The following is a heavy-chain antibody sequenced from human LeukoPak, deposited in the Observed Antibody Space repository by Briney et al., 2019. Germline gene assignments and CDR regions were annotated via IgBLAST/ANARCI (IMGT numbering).Heavy chain of an antibody. CDR1: QLTFSNYC. CDR3: TRGGRSTSYYWEY. D-gene: IGHD6-13*01. CDR2: IKKDGSEK. V-gene: IGHV3-7*01. J-gene: IGHJ4*02. Sequence: GGSLRLSCAASQLTFSNYCMTWVRQGLGKGLEWVATIKKDGSEKYYVDSVKGRFTISRDNAENSLYLHMNNLRAEDTAVYYCTRGGRSTSYYWEYWGQGTLVTVSS.